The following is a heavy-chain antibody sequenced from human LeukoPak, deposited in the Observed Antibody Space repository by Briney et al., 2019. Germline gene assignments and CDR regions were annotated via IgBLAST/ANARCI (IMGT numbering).Heavy chain of an antibody. CDR1: GFTFGDYA. CDR2: IRSKIYGGTP. Sequence: GGSLRLSCTASGFTFGDYAMTWVRQAPGKGLEWVGFIRSKIYGGTPEYAASVKGRFTISRDDSKGIAYLQMNSLKTEDTAVYYCTRDQTPYYWGQGALVTVSS. CDR3: TRDQTPYY. J-gene: IGHJ4*02. V-gene: IGHV3-49*04.